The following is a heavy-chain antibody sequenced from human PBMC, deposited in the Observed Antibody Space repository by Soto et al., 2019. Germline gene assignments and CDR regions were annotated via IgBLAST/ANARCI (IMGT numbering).Heavy chain of an antibody. CDR2: IKGKIDGGTT. D-gene: IGHD3-22*01. CDR3: TTDSHFTMKLVRFDY. CDR1: GFIFSDYG. Sequence: GGSLRLSCAASGFIFSDYGMNWARQAPGKGLEWVGRIKGKIDGGTTDFAAPVKGRFAISRDDSRNMVYFQMNSLEIEDTAVYYCTTDSHFTMKLVRFDYWGLGTLVTVSS. V-gene: IGHV3-15*07. J-gene: IGHJ4*01.